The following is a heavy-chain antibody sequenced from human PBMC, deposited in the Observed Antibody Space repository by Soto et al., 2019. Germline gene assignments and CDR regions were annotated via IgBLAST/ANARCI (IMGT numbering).Heavy chain of an antibody. V-gene: IGHV3-33*03. CDR1: GFTISTHG. J-gene: IGHJ4*02. CDR2: IWYDGSNK. CDR3: TAATTWNFQFPC. D-gene: IGHD1-7*01. Sequence: QAQLVESGGGVVQPGTSLRLSCAASGFTISTHGMHWVRQAPGKGLEWLANIWYDGSNKFYAESVKGRFSISKDNSKNTLYLPMSSLRAEDTAVYYCTAATTWNFQFPCWGQGTEVTVPS.